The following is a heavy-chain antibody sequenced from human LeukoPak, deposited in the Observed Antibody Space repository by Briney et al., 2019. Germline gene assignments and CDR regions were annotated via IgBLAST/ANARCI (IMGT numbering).Heavy chain of an antibody. CDR2: ISGYNGHT. Sequence: ASVKVSCKASGYTFTSYNIGWVRQAPGQGLEWMGWISGYNGHTNYARRLQGRVTMATGTSTSTAYLELRSLRSDDTAVFYCARRWTTMTDDYFDYWGQGTLVIVSS. CDR3: ARRWTTMTDDYFDY. J-gene: IGHJ4*02. CDR1: GYTFTSYN. V-gene: IGHV1-18*04. D-gene: IGHD4-17*01.